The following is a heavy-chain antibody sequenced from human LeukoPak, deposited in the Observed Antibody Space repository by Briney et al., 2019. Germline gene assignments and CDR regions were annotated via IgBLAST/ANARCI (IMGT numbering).Heavy chain of an antibody. CDR3: AREITIFGVAIPNFDY. CDR2: IYTSGST. Sequence: SETLSLTCTVSGGSINSYYWSWIRQPAGKGLEWIGRIYTSGSTNYNPSLKSRVTMSVDTSKNQFSLKLSSVTAADTAVYYCAREITIFGVAIPNFDYWGQGTQVTVSS. J-gene: IGHJ4*02. V-gene: IGHV4-4*07. D-gene: IGHD3-3*01. CDR1: GGSINSYY.